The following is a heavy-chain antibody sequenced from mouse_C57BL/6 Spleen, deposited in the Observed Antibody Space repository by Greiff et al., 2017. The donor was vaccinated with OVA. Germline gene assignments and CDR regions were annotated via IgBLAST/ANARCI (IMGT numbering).Heavy chain of an antibody. CDR3: AREGVVAPTGAMDY. CDR2: ISDGGSYT. J-gene: IGHJ4*01. V-gene: IGHV5-4*01. CDR1: GFTFSSYA. Sequence: EVKLMESGGGLVKPGGSLKLSCAASGFTFSSYAMSWVRQTPEKRLEWVATISDGGSYTYYPDNVKGRFTISRDNAKNNLYLQMSHLKSEDTAMYYCAREGVVAPTGAMDYWGQGTSVTVSS. D-gene: IGHD1-1*01.